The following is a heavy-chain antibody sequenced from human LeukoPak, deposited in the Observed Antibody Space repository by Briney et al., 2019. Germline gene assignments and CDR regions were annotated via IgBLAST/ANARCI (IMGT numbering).Heavy chain of an antibody. J-gene: IGHJ6*02. D-gene: IGHD2-2*01. CDR3: ARISTSSRYYYYGMDV. CDR2: INPNSGGT. Sequence: ASVKVSRKASGYTFTGYYMHWVRHAPGQGLEWMGWINPNSGGTDYAQKFQGRVTMTRDTSISTAYMELSRLRSDDTAVYYCARISTSSRYYYYGMDVWGQGTTVTVSS. CDR1: GYTFTGYY. V-gene: IGHV1-2*02.